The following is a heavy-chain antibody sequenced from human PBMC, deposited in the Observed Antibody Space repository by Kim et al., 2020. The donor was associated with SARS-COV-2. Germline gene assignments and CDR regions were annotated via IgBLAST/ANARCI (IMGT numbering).Heavy chain of an antibody. CDR3: ASRTVYAGESSFDS. CDR2: VYNTGTS. J-gene: IGHJ4*01. CDR1: GGSISSGDDY. V-gene: IGHV4-30-4*01. D-gene: IGHD4-17*01. Sequence: SETLSLTCTVSGGSISSGDDYWSWHRQPTGQGLEYLGYVYNTGTSFYNPSLRNSLTISIDTSKSQFSLSLTSVTAAATAVYYCASRTVYAGESSFDSWA.